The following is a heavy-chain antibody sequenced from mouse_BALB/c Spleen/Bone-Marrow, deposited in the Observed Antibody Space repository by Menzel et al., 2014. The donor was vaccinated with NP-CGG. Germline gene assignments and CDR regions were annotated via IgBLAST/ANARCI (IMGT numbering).Heavy chain of an antibody. J-gene: IGHJ3*01. CDR1: GFTFSSYG. CDR3: TRQAYEGAWFPY. Sequence: EVQGVESGGDLVKPGGSLELSCAASGFTFSSYGMSWVRQTPDKKLEWVATIISGGSYTYYPDSVKGRFTISRDDAKNTLYLQMSSLKSEDTAMYYCTRQAYEGAWFPYWGQGTLVTVSA. V-gene: IGHV5-6*01. CDR2: IISGGSYT. D-gene: IGHD1-1*01.